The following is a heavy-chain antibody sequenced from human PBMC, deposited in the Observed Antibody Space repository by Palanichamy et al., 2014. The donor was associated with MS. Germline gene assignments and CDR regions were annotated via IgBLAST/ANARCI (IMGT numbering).Heavy chain of an antibody. J-gene: IGHJ4*02. CDR1: GGSISSYY. D-gene: IGHD6-13*01. V-gene: IGHV4-59*01. CDR3: ASTPFPEAAGYATPQYYFDY. Sequence: QVQLQESGPGLVKPSETLSLTCTVSGGSISSYYWSWIRQPPGKGLEWIGYIYYSGSTNYNPSLKSRVTISVDTSKNQFSLKLSSVTAADTAVYYCASTPFPEAAGYATPQYYFDYWGQGTLVTVSS. CDR2: IYYSGST.